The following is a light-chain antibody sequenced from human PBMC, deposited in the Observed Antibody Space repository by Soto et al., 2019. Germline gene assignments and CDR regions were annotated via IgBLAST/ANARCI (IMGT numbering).Light chain of an antibody. CDR1: SGSIASNY. Sequence: KFMLTQPHSVSESPGKTVTISCTRSSGSIASNYVQWYQQRPGSAPTTVIYEDNQRPSGVPDRFSGSIDSSSNSASLTISGLKTEDEADYYCQSYDSSNSWVFGGGTQLTVL. CDR2: EDN. V-gene: IGLV6-57*03. J-gene: IGLJ3*02. CDR3: QSYDSSNSWV.